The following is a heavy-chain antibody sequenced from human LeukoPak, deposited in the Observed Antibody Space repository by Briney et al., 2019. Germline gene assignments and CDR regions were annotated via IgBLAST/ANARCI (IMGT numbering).Heavy chain of an antibody. V-gene: IGHV4-34*01. Sequence: MPSETLSLTCAVYGGSFSGYYWSWIRQPPGKGLEWIGEINHSGSTNYNPSLKSRVTISVDTSKNQFSLKLSSVTAADTAVYYCARGRPRINSLGMDVWGQGTTFTVSS. CDR3: ARGRPRINSLGMDV. D-gene: IGHD2-15*01. J-gene: IGHJ6*02. CDR1: GGSFSGYY. CDR2: INHSGST.